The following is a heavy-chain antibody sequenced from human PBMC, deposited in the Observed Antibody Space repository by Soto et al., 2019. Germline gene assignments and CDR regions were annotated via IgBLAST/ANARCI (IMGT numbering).Heavy chain of an antibody. V-gene: IGHV1-46*01. CDR3: ARDSLAQTLNYFSNMDV. J-gene: IGHJ6*03. CDR2: INPSGGST. Sequence: AAVKVSFKAACAIFINDDVNWVRQAPGQGLEWMGIINPSGGSTRYAQKFQGRVTMTRDTSTSTVYMELSSRRSGDTAVYYCARDSLAQTLNYFSNMDVWGQGTKVTVSS. CDR1: CAIFINDD.